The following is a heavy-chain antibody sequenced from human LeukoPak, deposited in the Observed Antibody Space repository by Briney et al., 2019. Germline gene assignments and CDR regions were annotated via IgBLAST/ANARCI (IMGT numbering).Heavy chain of an antibody. V-gene: IGHV3-11*05. Sequence: KPGGSLRLSCAASGFTFSDYYMSWLRQATGKGLEWVSYISSSSSYTNYAESVKGRFTISRDHPKNSLYLQMNSLRADDTAVYYCARDRDLRYFDWLSQGPSNYYYVMDVWGQGTTVTVSS. D-gene: IGHD3-9*01. CDR2: ISSSSSYT. CDR1: GFTFSDYY. CDR3: ARDRDLRYFDWLSQGPSNYYYVMDV. J-gene: IGHJ6*02.